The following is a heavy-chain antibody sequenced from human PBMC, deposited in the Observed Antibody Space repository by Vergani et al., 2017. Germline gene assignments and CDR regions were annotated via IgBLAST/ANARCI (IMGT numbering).Heavy chain of an antibody. CDR3: GRVADFYGLGYRFLDL. J-gene: IGHJ5*02. V-gene: IGHV4-59*02. CDR1: GASVNSYY. D-gene: IGHD3-10*01. Sequence: QVKLQESGPGLVKPSETLSLTCPVSGASVNSYYWSWIRQPPGKGLEWMGYVSFRGDTLYDPSVKGRMTISLNTSSNQFSLYLDSVTAADTAVYYCGRVADFYGLGYRFLDLLGQGILVTVSS. CDR2: VSFRGDT.